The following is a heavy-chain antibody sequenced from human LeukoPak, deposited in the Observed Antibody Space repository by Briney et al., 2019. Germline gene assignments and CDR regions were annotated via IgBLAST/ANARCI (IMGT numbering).Heavy chain of an antibody. CDR2: ISSSGSTI. Sequence: GGPLRLSCAASGFTFSSYEMNWVRQAPGKGLEWVSYISSSGSTIYYADSVKGRFTISRDNAKNSLYLQMNSLRAEDTAVYYCARDPPYSYGPECDYWGQGTLVTVSS. CDR1: GFTFSSYE. D-gene: IGHD5-18*01. J-gene: IGHJ4*02. V-gene: IGHV3-48*03. CDR3: ARDPPYSYGPECDY.